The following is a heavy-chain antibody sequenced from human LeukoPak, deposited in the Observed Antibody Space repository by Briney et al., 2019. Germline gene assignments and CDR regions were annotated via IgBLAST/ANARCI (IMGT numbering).Heavy chain of an antibody. CDR1: GFTFNW. D-gene: IGHD2-15*01. J-gene: IGHJ4*02. CDR3: ARGSQSLGYCSGGSCRAKIFDY. CDR2: IKQDGSEK. Sequence: PGGSLRLSCAASGFTFNWINWVRQAPGKGLEWVANIKQDGSEKYYVDSVKGRFTISRDNAKNSLYLQMNSVRAADTAVYYCARGSQSLGYCSGGSCRAKIFDYWGQGTLVTVSS. V-gene: IGHV3-7*02.